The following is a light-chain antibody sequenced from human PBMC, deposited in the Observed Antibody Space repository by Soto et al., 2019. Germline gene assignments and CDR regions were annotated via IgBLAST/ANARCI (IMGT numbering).Light chain of an antibody. J-gene: IGKJ1*01. CDR1: QSVSSN. CDR3: QHYNNWPPWT. CDR2: GAS. V-gene: IGKV3-15*01. Sequence: EIVMTQSPATLSVSPGERATLSCRASQSVSSNVAWYQQKPGQAPRLLIYGASIRATGIPARFSGSGSGTEFTLTISSLQSEDFAVYYCQHYNNWPPWTFGQGTKVEIK.